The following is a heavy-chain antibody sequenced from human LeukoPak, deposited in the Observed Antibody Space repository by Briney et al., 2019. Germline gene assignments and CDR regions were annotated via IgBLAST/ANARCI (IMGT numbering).Heavy chain of an antibody. Sequence: GGSLRLSCAASGFTFSSYAMSWVRQAPGKGLEWVSAISGSGGSTYYADSVKGRFTISRDNSKNSLYLQMNSLRAEDTAVYHCAKLTMRYFDYWGQGTLVTVSS. CDR1: GFTFSSYA. CDR2: ISGSGGST. D-gene: IGHD3-22*01. J-gene: IGHJ4*02. V-gene: IGHV3-23*01. CDR3: AKLTMRYFDY.